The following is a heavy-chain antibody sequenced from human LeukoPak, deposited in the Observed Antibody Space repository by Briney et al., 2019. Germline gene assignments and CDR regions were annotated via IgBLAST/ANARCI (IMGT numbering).Heavy chain of an antibody. V-gene: IGHV3-7*01. CDR1: GFTFSSHW. Sequence: PGGSLRLSCAASGFTFSSHWMRWVRQTPGKGLEWVANIKQSGSEKYYVDSVRGRFTISRDDAKNSLYLQMNSLRVEDTAIYYCARIRGVWLYDSWGQGTLVTVSS. J-gene: IGHJ4*02. CDR3: ARIRGVWLYDS. CDR2: IKQSGSEK. D-gene: IGHD3-22*01.